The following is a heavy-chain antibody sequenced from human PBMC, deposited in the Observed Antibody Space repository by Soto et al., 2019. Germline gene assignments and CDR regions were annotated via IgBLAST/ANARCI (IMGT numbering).Heavy chain of an antibody. CDR2: IYHSGNT. J-gene: IGHJ5*02. CDR3: VRGTTREYSGRYWRFDP. CDR1: GGSISSSGYY. Sequence: QVQLQESGPGLVKPSQTLSLTCTVSGGSISSSGYYWTWIRQPPGKGLEWIGYIYHSGNTYYNPSPKSRITRSVATSQNQCSLKLSSVTAADTAVYYCVRGTTREYSGRYWRFDPWGQGTLVTVSS. D-gene: IGHD1-26*01. V-gene: IGHV4-31*03.